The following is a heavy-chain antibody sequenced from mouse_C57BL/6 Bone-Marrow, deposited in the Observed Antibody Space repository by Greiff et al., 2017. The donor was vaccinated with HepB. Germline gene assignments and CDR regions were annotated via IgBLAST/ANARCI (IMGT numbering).Heavy chain of an antibody. Sequence: EVQVVESEGGLVQPGSSMKLSCTASGFTFSDYYMAWVRQVPEKGLEWVANINYDGSSTYYLDSLKSRFIISRDNAKNILYLQMSSLKSEDTATYYCARERGTNWYFDVWGTGTTVTVSS. CDR3: ARERGTNWYFDV. V-gene: IGHV5-16*01. D-gene: IGHD2-14*01. CDR2: INYDGSST. J-gene: IGHJ1*03. CDR1: GFTFSDYY.